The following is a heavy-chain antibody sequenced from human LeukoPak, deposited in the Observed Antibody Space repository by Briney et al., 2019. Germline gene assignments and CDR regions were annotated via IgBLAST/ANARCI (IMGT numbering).Heavy chain of an antibody. D-gene: IGHD2-2*01. CDR3: ASDYSADIVVVPAASDY. CDR1: GYTFTSYY. CDR2: INPSGGST. Sequence: GASVKVSCKASGYTFTSYYMHWVRQAPGQGLEWMGIINPSGGSTSYAQKFQGRVTMTRDTSTSTVYMELSSLRSEDTAVYYCASDYSADIVVVPAASDYWGQGTLVTVSS. J-gene: IGHJ4*02. V-gene: IGHV1-46*03.